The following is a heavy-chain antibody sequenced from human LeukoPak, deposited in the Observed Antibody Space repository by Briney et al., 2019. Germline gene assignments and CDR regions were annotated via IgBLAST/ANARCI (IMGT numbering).Heavy chain of an antibody. CDR2: IYPGENNI. CDR3: ARHITTSSTWAHFDS. CDR1: GYFFTSYW. V-gene: IGHV5-51*01. D-gene: IGHD2-2*01. Sequence: GESLKISCKGSGYFFTSYWMAWVRQRPGNGREYMGLIYPGENNIRKSPPFEGHGSISADNSINTTSLQWKSMKVSDTTLYSCARHITTSSTWAHFDSWGQGTLVTVSS. J-gene: IGHJ4*02.